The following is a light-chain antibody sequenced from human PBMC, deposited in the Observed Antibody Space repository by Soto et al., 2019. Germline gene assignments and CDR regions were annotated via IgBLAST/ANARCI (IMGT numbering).Light chain of an antibody. CDR3: LQDYNYPIT. CDR2: AAS. V-gene: IGKV1-6*01. CDR1: QGIRND. J-gene: IGKJ5*01. Sequence: AIQMTHSPSSLSASVGYRVTITCPASQGIRNDLGWYQQKPGKAPKLLIYAASSLQSGVPSRFSGSGSGTDFTLTISSLQPEDFATYYCLQDYNYPITFGQGKRREIK.